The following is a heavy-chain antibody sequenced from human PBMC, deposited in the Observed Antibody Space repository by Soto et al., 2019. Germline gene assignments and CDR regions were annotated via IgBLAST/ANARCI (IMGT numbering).Heavy chain of an antibody. CDR2: ISGSGGST. CDR1: GFTFSSYA. J-gene: IGHJ3*01. CDR3: AKDQNTTGGDGLDV. D-gene: IGHD7-27*01. Sequence: GGSLRLSCAASGFTFSSYAMSWVRQAPGKGLEWVSAISGSGGSTYYADSVKGRFTSSRDNSKNTLYLKMNSLRAEDTAVYYCAKDQNTTGGDGLDVWGQGTLVTVSS. V-gene: IGHV3-23*01.